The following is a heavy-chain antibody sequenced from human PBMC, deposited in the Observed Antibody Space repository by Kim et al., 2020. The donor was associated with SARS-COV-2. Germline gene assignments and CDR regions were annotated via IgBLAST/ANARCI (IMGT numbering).Heavy chain of an antibody. CDR2: ISSSSSTI. CDR1: GFTLSSYS. CDR3: ARQSSTRPYYYYGMDV. J-gene: IGHJ6*02. V-gene: IGHV3-48*02. Sequence: GGSLRLSCAASGFTLSSYSMNWVRQAPGKGLEWVSYISSSSSTIYYADSVKGRFTISRDNAKNSLYLQMNSLRDEDTAVYYCARQSSTRPYYYYGMDVWGQGTTVTVSS. D-gene: IGHD2-2*01.